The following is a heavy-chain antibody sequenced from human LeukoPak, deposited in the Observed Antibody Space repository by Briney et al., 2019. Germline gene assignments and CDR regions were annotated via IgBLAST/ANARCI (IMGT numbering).Heavy chain of an antibody. J-gene: IGHJ4*02. Sequence: GGSLKLSCAASGFTFSGSAVHWVRQASGNGLEWVGRIRSKANSYATAYAASVKGRFTISRDDSKNTAYLQMNSLKTEDTAVYYCTRQGQGNFDYWGQGTLVTVSS. CDR2: IRSKANSYAT. V-gene: IGHV3-73*01. CDR1: GFTFSGSA. CDR3: TRQGQGNFDY.